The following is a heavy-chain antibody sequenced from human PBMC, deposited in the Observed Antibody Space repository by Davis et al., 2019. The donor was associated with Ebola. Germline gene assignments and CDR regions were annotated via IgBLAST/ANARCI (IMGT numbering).Heavy chain of an antibody. CDR1: GYTFDSHA. D-gene: IGHD3-9*01. J-gene: IGHJ5*02. Sequence: ASVKVSCKASGYTFDSHAMHWVRQAPGHRLEYMGWINTATGYTIYSQKFQGRVTMTRDTSASTAHMELSGLTSEDTALYYCARDADDVLTGSNWFDPWGQGTLVFVSS. CDR2: INTATGYT. V-gene: IGHV1-3*04. CDR3: ARDADDVLTGSNWFDP.